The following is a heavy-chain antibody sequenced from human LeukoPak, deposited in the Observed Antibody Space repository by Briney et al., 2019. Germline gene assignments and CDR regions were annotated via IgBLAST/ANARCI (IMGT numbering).Heavy chain of an antibody. CDR1: GDSISSSSYY. V-gene: IGHV4-39*07. D-gene: IGHD3-3*01. CDR3: ARSIGFWSGYYYLGEETYYLDY. CDR2: IYYSGST. Sequence: SETLSLTCTVSGDSISSSSYYWGWIRQPPGKGLEWIGSIYYSGSTYYNPSLKSRVTISVDTSKNQFSLKLSSVTAADTAVYYCARSIGFWSGYYYLGEETYYLDYWGQGTLVTVSS. J-gene: IGHJ4*02.